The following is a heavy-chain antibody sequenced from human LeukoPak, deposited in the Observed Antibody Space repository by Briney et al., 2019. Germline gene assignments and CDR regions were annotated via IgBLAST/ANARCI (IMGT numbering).Heavy chain of an antibody. CDR1: GFTFSSYS. D-gene: IGHD3-22*01. Sequence: AGGSLRLSCAASGFTFSSYSMNWVRQAPGKGLEWVSYISSSSGTIYYADSAKGRFTISRDNAENSLYLQMNSLRDEDTAVYYCARDLNLYDSSGYYPRWGQGTLVTVSS. J-gene: IGHJ4*02. CDR2: ISSSSGTI. CDR3: ARDLNLYDSSGYYPR. V-gene: IGHV3-48*02.